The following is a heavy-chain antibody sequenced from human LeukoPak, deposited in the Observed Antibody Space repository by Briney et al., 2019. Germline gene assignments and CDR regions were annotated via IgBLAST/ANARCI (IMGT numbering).Heavy chain of an antibody. J-gene: IGHJ3*02. V-gene: IGHV3-48*03. CDR2: ISSSGSTI. Sequence: GGSLRLSCAASGFTFSSYEMNWVRQAPGKGLEWVSYISSSGSTIYYADSVKGRFTISRDNAKNSLYLQMNSLRAEDTAVYYCARGVSITMVYDAFDIWGQGTMVTVSS. D-gene: IGHD3-10*01. CDR3: ARGVSITMVYDAFDI. CDR1: GFTFSSYE.